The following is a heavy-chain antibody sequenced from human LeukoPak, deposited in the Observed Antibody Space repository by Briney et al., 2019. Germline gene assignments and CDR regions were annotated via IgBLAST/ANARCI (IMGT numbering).Heavy chain of an antibody. CDR1: GFTFSSYS. V-gene: IGHV3-21*01. D-gene: IGHD6-6*01. CDR3: ARVRVYSSSRYRNFDY. J-gene: IGHJ4*02. Sequence: KPGGSLRLSCAASGFTFSSYSMNWVRQAPGKGLEWVSSISSSSSYIYYADSVKGRFTVSRDNAKNSLYLQMNSLRAEDTAVYYCARVRVYSSSRYRNFDYWGQGTLVTVSS. CDR2: ISSSSSYI.